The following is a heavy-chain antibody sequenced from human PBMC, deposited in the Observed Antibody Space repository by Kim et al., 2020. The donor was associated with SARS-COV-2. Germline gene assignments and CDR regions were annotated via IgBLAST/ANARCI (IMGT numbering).Heavy chain of an antibody. D-gene: IGHD4-17*01. CDR2: IYTNGDP. Sequence: GGSLRLSCAASGFSVVSRWYMNWVRQAPGKGLEWVAIIYTNGDPYYADSVKGRFTISRDGSTNTLYLQMSSLSAEDTAVYYCARVDDNGGKGEGIDVWGQGTTVTVSS. CDR3: ARVDDNGGKGEGIDV. J-gene: IGHJ6*02. CDR1: GFSVVSRWY. V-gene: IGHV3-53*01.